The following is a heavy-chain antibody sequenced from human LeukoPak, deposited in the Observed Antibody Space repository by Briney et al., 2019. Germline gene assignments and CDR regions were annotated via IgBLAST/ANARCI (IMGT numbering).Heavy chain of an antibody. Sequence: SETLSLTCTVSGGSISSSSYYWGWIRQPPGKGLEWIGSIYYSGSTYYNPSLKSRVTISVDTSKNQFSLKLSSVTAADTAVYYCARVQRYYGMDVWGQGTTVTVSS. J-gene: IGHJ6*02. CDR3: ARVQRYYGMDV. CDR1: GGSISSSSYY. V-gene: IGHV4-39*01. CDR2: IYYSGST.